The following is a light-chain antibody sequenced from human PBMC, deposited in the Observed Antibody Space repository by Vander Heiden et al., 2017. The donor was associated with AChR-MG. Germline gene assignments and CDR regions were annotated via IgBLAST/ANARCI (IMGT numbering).Light chain of an antibody. Sequence: QTVVTQEPSLTVSPGGTVTLTCASSTGPVTSGYHPNWFQQKPGQVPMALIYSTSHRQSWTPARISGSLLGATAALTLSDVRPEDEAADYCLLWFRGAVGFGGGTKL. CDR1: TGPVTSGYH. V-gene: IGLV7-43*01. J-gene: IGLJ2*01. CDR2: STS. CDR3: LLWFRGAVG.